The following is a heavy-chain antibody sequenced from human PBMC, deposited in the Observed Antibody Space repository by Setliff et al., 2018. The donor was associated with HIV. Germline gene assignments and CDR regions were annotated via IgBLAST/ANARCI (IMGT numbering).Heavy chain of an antibody. CDR3: ARNDASGSYYRLDY. CDR1: GGSFTSFA. Sequence: SVKVSCKASGGSFTSFAISWVRQAPGQGLEWMGGSIPIYGTPNYAQKFQGRITISTDASTSTAYMELNSLRSEDTAVYYCARNDASGSYYRLDYWGQGTLVTISS. V-gene: IGHV1-69*05. CDR2: SIPIYGTP. J-gene: IGHJ4*02. D-gene: IGHD3-10*01.